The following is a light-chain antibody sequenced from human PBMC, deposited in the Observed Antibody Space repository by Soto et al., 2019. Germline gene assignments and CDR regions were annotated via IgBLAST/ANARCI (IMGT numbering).Light chain of an antibody. J-gene: IGKJ3*01. CDR2: AAS. CDR1: QGISSY. CDR3: QQYYSYPRT. V-gene: IGKV1-9*01. Sequence: DIQLTQSPSFLSASVGDRVTITCRASQGISSYLAWYQQKPGKAPKLLIYAASTLQSGVPSRFGGSGSGTDFTLTISCLQSEDFATYYCQQYYSYPRTFGPGTKVDI.